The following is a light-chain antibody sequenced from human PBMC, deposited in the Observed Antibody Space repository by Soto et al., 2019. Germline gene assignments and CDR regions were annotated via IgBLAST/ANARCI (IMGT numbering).Light chain of an antibody. CDR3: QQYNSYLLT. J-gene: IGKJ4*01. V-gene: IGKV1-5*01. CDR2: DAS. Sequence: DIQMTQSPSTLSASVGDRVTITCRDSQSISSWLAWYQQKPGKAPKLLIYDASSLESGVPSRFSGSGSGTEFTLTISSLQPDDFATYYCQQYNSYLLTFGGGTKVEIK. CDR1: QSISSW.